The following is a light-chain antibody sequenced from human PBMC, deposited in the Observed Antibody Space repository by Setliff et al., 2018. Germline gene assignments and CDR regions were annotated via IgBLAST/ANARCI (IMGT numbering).Light chain of an antibody. CDR1: SSDIGTYNL. J-gene: IGLJ1*01. V-gene: IGLV2-23*02. Sequence: QSVLTQPASVSGSPGQSITISCTGSSSDIGTYNLVSWYQQHPGKAPQLLIYEVTRRPSGVSNRFSASKSGNTASLTISGFQAEDEADYFCCSYAGSPNSYVFGTGTKVTVL. CDR2: EVT. CDR3: CSYAGSPNSYV.